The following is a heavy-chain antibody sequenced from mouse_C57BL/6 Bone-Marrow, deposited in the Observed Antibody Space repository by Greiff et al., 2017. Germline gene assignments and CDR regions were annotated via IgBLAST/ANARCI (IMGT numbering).Heavy chain of an antibody. Sequence: QVQLKQSGAELARPGASVKLSCKASGYTFTSYGISWVKQRTGQGLEWIGEIYPRSGNTYYNEKFKGKATLTADKSSSTAYMELRSLTSEDSAVYFCASRDYYGSSFDYWGQGTTLTGSS. V-gene: IGHV1-81*01. CDR1: GYTFTSYG. CDR2: IYPRSGNT. CDR3: ASRDYYGSSFDY. D-gene: IGHD1-1*01. J-gene: IGHJ2*01.